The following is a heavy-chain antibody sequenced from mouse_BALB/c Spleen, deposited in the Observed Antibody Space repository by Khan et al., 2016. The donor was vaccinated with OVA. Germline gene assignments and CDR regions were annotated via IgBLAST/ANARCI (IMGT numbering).Heavy chain of an antibody. D-gene: IGHD1-1*01. V-gene: IGHV3-2*02. Sequence: DVQLQESGPGLVKPSQSLSLTCTVTGYSITSDYAWNWIRQFPGNKLEWMGYISYSGNPNYNPSLKSRISITRDTSKNQFFLQLISVTTEDTATYYCARVYGGDFDYWGQGTTLTVSS. CDR2: ISYSGNP. CDR1: GYSITSDYA. J-gene: IGHJ2*01. CDR3: ARVYGGDFDY.